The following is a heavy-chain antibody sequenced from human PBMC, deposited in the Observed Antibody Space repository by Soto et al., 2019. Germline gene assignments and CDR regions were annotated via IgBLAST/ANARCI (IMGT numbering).Heavy chain of an antibody. Sequence: SLTPSSGSSGFTFHNYGMHWVRQAPGKGLEWVALIWHDGSNKVYADSVKGRFTISRDNSKNTLNLQMNSLRVEDTAVYYCTRAAIKGELLDYWGQGT. V-gene: IGHV3-33*01. CDR2: IWHDGSNK. D-gene: IGHD1-26*01. CDR1: GFTFHNYG. J-gene: IGHJ4*02. CDR3: TRAAIKGELLDY.